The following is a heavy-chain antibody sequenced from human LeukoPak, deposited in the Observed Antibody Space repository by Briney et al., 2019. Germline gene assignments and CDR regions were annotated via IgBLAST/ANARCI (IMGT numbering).Heavy chain of an antibody. D-gene: IGHD3-3*01. CDR3: ARDGSFWRGYPYYFDY. CDR2: IWYDGSNQ. V-gene: IGHV3-33*01. J-gene: IGHJ4*02. Sequence: PGGSLRLSCAASGFTFSSYGMHWVRQAPGKGLEWVAFIWYDGSNQYYADSVKGRFTISRDNSKNTLYLQVNSLRAEDTAVYYCARDGSFWRGYPYYFDYWGQGTLVTVSS. CDR1: GFTFSSYG.